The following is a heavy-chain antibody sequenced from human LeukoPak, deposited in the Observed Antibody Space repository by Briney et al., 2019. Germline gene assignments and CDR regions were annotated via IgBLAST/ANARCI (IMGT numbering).Heavy chain of an antibody. CDR2: ISGSSSYI. CDR3: ARDREQLVPDFDY. Sequence: GGSLRLSCAASGFIFSSYSMNWVRRAPGKGLEWVSSISGSSSYIYYADSVKGRFTISRDNAKNSLYLQMNSLRAEDTAVYYCARDREQLVPDFDYWGQGTLVTVSS. D-gene: IGHD6-6*01. J-gene: IGHJ4*02. V-gene: IGHV3-21*01. CDR1: GFIFSSYS.